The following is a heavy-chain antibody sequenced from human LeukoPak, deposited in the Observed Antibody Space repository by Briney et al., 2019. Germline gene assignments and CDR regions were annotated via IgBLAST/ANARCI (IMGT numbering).Heavy chain of an antibody. Sequence: ASVKVSCKASGGTFSSYAISWVRQALGQGLEWMGIVNPRGGSTSYAQKFQGRVTMTRDMSTSTVYMELSSLTYEDTAVYYCARVTGTDWDFDYWGQGTLVTVSS. J-gene: IGHJ4*02. CDR1: GGTFSSYA. V-gene: IGHV1-46*01. D-gene: IGHD1-20*01. CDR2: VNPRGGST. CDR3: ARVTGTDWDFDY.